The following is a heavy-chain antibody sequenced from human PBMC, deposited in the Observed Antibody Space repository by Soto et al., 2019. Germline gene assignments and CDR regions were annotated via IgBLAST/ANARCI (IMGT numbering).Heavy chain of an antibody. D-gene: IGHD2-2*01. CDR1: GFTFGSYG. V-gene: IGHV3-33*01. CDR2: IWYDGSNK. Sequence: PGESLKISCAASGFTFGSYGMHWVRQAPGKGLEWVAVIWYDGSNKYYADSVKGRFTISRDNSKNTLYLQMNSLRAEDTAVYYCARGDIVVVPAAPVHLDYWGQGTLVTVSS. CDR3: ARGDIVVVPAAPVHLDY. J-gene: IGHJ4*02.